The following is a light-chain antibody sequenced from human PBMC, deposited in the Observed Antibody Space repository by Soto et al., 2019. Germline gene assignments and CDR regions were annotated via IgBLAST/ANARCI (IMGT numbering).Light chain of an antibody. CDR1: GSNIGAGFD. CDR3: QSYDSSLSGYV. V-gene: IGLV1-40*01. CDR2: GNS. J-gene: IGLJ1*01. Sequence: SMLAKPPSMAGASGPMVAISFTRRGSNIGAGFDVHWYQQPPGTAPKVLIYGNSNRPSGVLDRFSGSKSGTSASLAITGLQAEDEADYYCQSYDSSLSGYVFGTGTKVTVL.